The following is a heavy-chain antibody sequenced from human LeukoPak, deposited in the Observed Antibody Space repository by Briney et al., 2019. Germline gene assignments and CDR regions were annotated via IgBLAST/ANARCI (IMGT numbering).Heavy chain of an antibody. V-gene: IGHV4-4*02. CDR1: GDSIASIDW. CDR3: ARAGYYDILTGYYNWFDP. D-gene: IGHD3-9*01. Sequence: PSETLSLTCAVSGDSIASIDWWSWVRQAPGKGLEWIGEIYHSGSPNYNPSLQGRVTMSVDKSKNQFSLKLSSVTAADTAVYYCARAGYYDILTGYYNWFDPWGQGTLVTVSS. J-gene: IGHJ5*02. CDR2: IYHSGSP.